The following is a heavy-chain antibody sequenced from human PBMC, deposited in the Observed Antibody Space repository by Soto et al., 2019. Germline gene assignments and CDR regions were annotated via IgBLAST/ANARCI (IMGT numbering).Heavy chain of an antibody. J-gene: IGHJ4*01. D-gene: IGHD3-10*01. CDR2: INHSGGT. V-gene: IGHV4-34*01. Sequence: QVQLQQWGAGLLKPSETLSLTCAVYDGSFSDYYWSWIRQPPGKGLEWIGEINHSGGTTYNPSLGGRLTISVDTSKNQFSLRLSSVTAADTAVYYCASHQVGFGELSKWGHGTPVTVSS. CDR3: ASHQVGFGELSK. CDR1: DGSFSDYY.